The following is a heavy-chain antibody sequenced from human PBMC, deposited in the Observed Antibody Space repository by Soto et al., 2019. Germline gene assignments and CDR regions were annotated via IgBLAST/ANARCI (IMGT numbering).Heavy chain of an antibody. J-gene: IGHJ6*02. CDR3: ARDMVVPYYYYGMDV. CDR1: GFTFSDHY. CDR2: TRNKANSYTT. V-gene: IGHV3-72*01. Sequence: GGSLRLSCAASGFTFSDHYMDWVRQAPGKGLEWVGRTRNKANSYTTEYAASVKGRFTISRDDSKNSLYLQMNSLKTEDTAVYYCARDMVVPYYYYGMDVWGQGTTVTVSS. D-gene: IGHD2-15*01.